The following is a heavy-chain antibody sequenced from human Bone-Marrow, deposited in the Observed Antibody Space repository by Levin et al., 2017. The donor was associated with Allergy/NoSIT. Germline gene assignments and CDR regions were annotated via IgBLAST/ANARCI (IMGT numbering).Heavy chain of an antibody. CDR3: ARRPRGSSLPRTQNAFDI. J-gene: IGHJ3*02. D-gene: IGHD6-6*01. V-gene: IGHV4-39*01. CDR1: GGSISSSSYY. CDR2: IYYSGST. Sequence: PSETLSLTCTVSGGSISSSSYYWGWIRQPPGKGLEWIGSIYYSGSTYYNPSLKSRVTISVDTSKNQFSLKLSSVTAADTAVYYCARRPRGSSLPRTQNAFDIWGQGTMVTVSS.